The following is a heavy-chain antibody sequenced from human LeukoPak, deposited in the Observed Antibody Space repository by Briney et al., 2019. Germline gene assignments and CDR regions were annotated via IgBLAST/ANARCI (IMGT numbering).Heavy chain of an antibody. Sequence: GGSLRLSCAASGFTISSYGMHWVRQAPGKGLEWVAVISYDGSNKYYADSVKGRFTISRDNSKNTLYLQMNSLRAEDTAVYYCAKDPRADYFDYWGQGTLVTVSS. J-gene: IGHJ4*02. CDR1: GFTISSYG. V-gene: IGHV3-30*18. D-gene: IGHD6-13*01. CDR3: AKDPRADYFDY. CDR2: ISYDGSNK.